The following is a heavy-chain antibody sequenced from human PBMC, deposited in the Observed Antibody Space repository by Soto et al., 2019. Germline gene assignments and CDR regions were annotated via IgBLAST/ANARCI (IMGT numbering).Heavy chain of an antibody. D-gene: IGHD5-18*01. CDR1: GYTFTSYG. CDR2: ISAYNGNT. CDR3: ARDLGIQLWRRRIDY. Sequence: ASVKVSCKASGYTFTSYGISWVRQAPGQGLEWMGWISAYNGNTNYAQKLQGRVTMTTDTSTSTAYMELRSLRSDDTAVYYCARDLGIQLWRRRIDYWGQGTLVTVSS. J-gene: IGHJ4*02. V-gene: IGHV1-18*01.